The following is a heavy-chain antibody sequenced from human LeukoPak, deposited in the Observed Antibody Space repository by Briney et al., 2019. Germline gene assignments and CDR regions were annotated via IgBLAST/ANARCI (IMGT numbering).Heavy chain of an antibody. J-gene: IGHJ4*02. CDR3: ARDGYYYDSSGYYYWLDY. V-gene: IGHV3-30*04. Sequence: GGSLRLSCAASGFTFSSYAMHWVRQAPGKGLEWVAVISYDGSNKYYADSVKGRFTISRDNSKNTLYLQMNSLRAEDTAVYYCARDGYYYDSSGYYYWLDYWGQGTLVTVSS. D-gene: IGHD3-22*01. CDR1: GFTFSSYA. CDR2: ISYDGSNK.